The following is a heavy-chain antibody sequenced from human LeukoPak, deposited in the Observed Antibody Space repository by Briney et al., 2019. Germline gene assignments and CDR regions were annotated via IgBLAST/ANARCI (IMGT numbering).Heavy chain of an antibody. CDR3: ARESYSSSSLGY. J-gene: IGHJ4*02. V-gene: IGHV3-33*01. CDR1: GFTFSSYG. D-gene: IGHD6-6*01. CDR2: IWYDGSNK. Sequence: GRSLRLSCAASGFTFSSYGMHWVRQAPGKGLEWVAVIWYDGSNKYYADSVKGRFTISRDNSKNTLYLQMNSLRAEDTAVYYCARESYSSSSLGYWGQGTLVTVSS.